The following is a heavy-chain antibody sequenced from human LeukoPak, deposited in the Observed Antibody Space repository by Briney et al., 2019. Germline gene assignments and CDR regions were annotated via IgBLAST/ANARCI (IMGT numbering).Heavy chain of an antibody. CDR3: TRAVAGHPD. CDR2: INHSGYT. V-gene: IGHV4-34*01. D-gene: IGHD6-19*01. J-gene: IGHJ4*02. CDR1: GVPFSNYY. Sequence: SETLSLTCAVSGVPFSNYYWSWVRQSPRQGLEWIGEINHSGYTNYNPSLKSRVTMSIDTPKNQFSLILTSVTAADAGVYYCTRAVAGHPDWGQGTLVTVSS.